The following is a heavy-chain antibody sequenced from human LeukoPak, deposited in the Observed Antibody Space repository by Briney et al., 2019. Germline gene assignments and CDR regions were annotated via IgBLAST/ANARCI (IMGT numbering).Heavy chain of an antibody. Sequence: GGSLRLSCAASGFPFSSSWVHWVRQAPGKGLVWVSRISGDGGSTEYADSVKGRFAISRDNAKNTLYLQMNSLRAEDTAVYYCAARFRDGLDIWGQGTMVTVSS. V-gene: IGHV3-74*01. CDR2: ISGDGGST. CDR3: AARFRDGLDI. CDR1: GFPFSSSW. J-gene: IGHJ3*02.